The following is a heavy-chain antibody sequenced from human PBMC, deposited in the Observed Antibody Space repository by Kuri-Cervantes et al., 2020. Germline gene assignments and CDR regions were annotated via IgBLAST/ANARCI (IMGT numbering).Heavy chain of an antibody. D-gene: IGHD2-15*01. J-gene: IGHJ6*03. V-gene: IGHV3-15*01. Sequence: GGSLRLSCAASGFTFSNAWMSWVRQAPGKGLEWVGRIKSKTDGGTTDYAAPVKGRFTISRDDSKNTLYLQMNSLKTEDTAVYYCTTLTNGGGSSRWPYYKDVWGKGTTVTVSS. CDR2: IKSKTDGGTT. CDR3: TTLTNGGGSSRWPYYKDV. CDR1: GFTFSNAW.